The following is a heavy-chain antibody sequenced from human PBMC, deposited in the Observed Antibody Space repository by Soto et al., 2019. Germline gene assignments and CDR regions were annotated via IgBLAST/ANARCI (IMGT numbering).Heavy chain of an antibody. V-gene: IGHV3-33*01. CDR2: IWYDGSNK. D-gene: IGHD4-17*01. Sequence: GGSLRLSCAASGFTFSSYGMHWVRQAPGKGLEWVAVIWYDGSNKYYADSVKGRFTISRDNSKNTLYLQMNSLRAEDTAVYYCARGLTVTLHYAFDIWGQGTMVTVSS. CDR1: GFTFSSYG. J-gene: IGHJ3*02. CDR3: ARGLTVTLHYAFDI.